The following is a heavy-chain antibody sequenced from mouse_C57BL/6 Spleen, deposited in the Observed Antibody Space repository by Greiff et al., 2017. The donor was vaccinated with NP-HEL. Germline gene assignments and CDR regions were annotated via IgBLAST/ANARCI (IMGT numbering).Heavy chain of an antibody. CDR2: INPNNGGT. CDR3: ARRNDSKKNYFDY. J-gene: IGHJ2*01. D-gene: IGHD2-5*01. V-gene: IGHV1-26*01. CDR1: GYTFTDYY. Sequence: EVQLQQSGPELVKPGASVKISCKASGYTFTDYYMNWVKQSHGKSLEWIGDINPNNGGTSYNQKFKGKATLTVDKSSSTAYMELRSLTSEDSAVYYCARRNDSKKNYFDYWGQGTTLTVSS.